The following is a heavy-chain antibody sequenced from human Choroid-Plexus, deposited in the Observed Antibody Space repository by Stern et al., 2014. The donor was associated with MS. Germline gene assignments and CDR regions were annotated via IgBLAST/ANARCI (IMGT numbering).Heavy chain of an antibody. Sequence: VQLVESGGGVVQPGRPLRLPWAASGFSLSSFGMHWVRQAPGKGLEWGALISYDGSKDYADSVKGRFAISRDNSKNTLYLQMNSLRAEDTAVYYCAKDRQYLTFFFDFWGQGSLVTVSS. CDR2: ISYDGSK. J-gene: IGHJ4*02. CDR3: AKDRQYLTFFFDF. V-gene: IGHV3-30*18. CDR1: GFSLSSFG. D-gene: IGHD2/OR15-2a*01.